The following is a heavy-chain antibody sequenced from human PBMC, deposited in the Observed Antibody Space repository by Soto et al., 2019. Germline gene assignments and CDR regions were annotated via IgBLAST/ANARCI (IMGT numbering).Heavy chain of an antibody. J-gene: IGHJ4*02. CDR1: GFTFNRYS. CDR3: AREADFASSGYVLDY. CDR2: VTSSSSSM. D-gene: IGHD3-22*01. V-gene: IGHV3-21*01. Sequence: PGGSLRLSCAASGFTFNRYSMNWVRQAPGKGLEWASSVTSSSSSMLYADSVKGRFTIARADAKDSLFLQMNSRRADDTAAYYCAREADFASSGYVLDYWGQGTLVTVSS.